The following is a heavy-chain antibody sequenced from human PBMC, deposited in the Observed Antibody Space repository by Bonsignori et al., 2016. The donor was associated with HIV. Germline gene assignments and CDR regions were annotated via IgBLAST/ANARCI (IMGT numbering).Heavy chain of an antibody. V-gene: IGHV3-30-3*01. D-gene: IGHD5-18*01. J-gene: IGHJ4*02. Sequence: WIRQPPGKGLEWVAVISYDESNKYYADSVKGRFTISRDNSKNTLYLQMSSLRAEDTAVYYCARDGQLDYWGQGTLVTVSS. CDR2: ISYDESNK. CDR3: ARDGQLDY.